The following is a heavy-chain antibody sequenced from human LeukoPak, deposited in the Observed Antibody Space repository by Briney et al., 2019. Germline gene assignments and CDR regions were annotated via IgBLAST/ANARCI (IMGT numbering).Heavy chain of an antibody. CDR3: ARAGMVRELDV. CDR2: IYHSGST. J-gene: IGHJ6*02. V-gene: IGHV4-38-2*02. D-gene: IGHD3-10*01. CDR1: GYSISSGYY. Sequence: PSETLSLTCTVSGYSISSGYYWGWIRQPPGKGLEWIGSIYHSGSTYYNPSLKSRVTISVDTSKNQFSLKLSSVTAADTAVYYCARAGMVRELDVWGQGTTVTVSS.